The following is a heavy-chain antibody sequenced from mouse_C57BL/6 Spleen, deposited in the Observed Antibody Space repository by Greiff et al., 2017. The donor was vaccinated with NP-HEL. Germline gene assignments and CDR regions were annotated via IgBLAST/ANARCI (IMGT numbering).Heavy chain of an antibody. J-gene: IGHJ1*03. D-gene: IGHD1-1*01. CDR2: ISNLAYSI. CDR3: ARAPYYGSSHWYFDV. V-gene: IGHV5-15*01. CDR1: GFTFSDYG. Sequence: EVKVVESGGGLVQPGGSLKLSCAASGFTFSDYGMAWVRQAPRKGPEWVAFISNLAYSIYYADTVTGRFTISRENAKNTLYLEMSSLRSEDTAMYYCARAPYYGSSHWYFDVWGTGTTVTVSS.